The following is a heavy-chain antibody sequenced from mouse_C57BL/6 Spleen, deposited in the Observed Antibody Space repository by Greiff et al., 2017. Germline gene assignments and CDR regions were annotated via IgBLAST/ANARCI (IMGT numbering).Heavy chain of an antibody. J-gene: IGHJ1*03. Sequence: EVHLVESGGGLVKPGGSLKLSCAASGFTFSDYGMHWVRQAPEKGLEWVAYISSGSSTIYYADTVKGRFTISRDNAKNTLFLQMTSLRSEDTAMYYCARPYGSSHYWYFDVWGTGTTVTVSS. CDR1: GFTFSDYG. V-gene: IGHV5-17*01. CDR2: ISSGSSTI. D-gene: IGHD1-1*01. CDR3: ARPYGSSHYWYFDV.